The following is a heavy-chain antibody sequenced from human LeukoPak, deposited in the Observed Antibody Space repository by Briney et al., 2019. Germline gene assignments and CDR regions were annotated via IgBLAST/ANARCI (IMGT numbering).Heavy chain of an antibody. CDR2: ISTSGSTI. CDR1: GFTFSSYD. D-gene: IGHD3-10*01. J-gene: IGHJ6*03. Sequence: GGSLRLSCAASGFTFSSYDMNWLRQAPGKGLEWVSYISTSGSTIYYADSVKGRFTISRDNAKNTLYLQMNSLRAEDTAVYYCARVATAGRLGYYYYMDVWGKGTTVTVSS. CDR3: ARVATAGRLGYYYYMDV. V-gene: IGHV3-48*03.